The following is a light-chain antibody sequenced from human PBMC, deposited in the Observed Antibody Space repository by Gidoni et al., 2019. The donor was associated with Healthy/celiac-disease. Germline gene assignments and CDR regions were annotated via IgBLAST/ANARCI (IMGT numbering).Light chain of an antibody. CDR1: QSVLYSSNNKNY. V-gene: IGKV4-1*01. CDR2: WAS. J-gene: IGKJ5*01. CDR3: QKYYSTIT. Sequence: DIVMTQSPDSLAVSLGERATINCKSSQSVLYSSNNKNYLAWYQQKPGQPPKLLIYWASTRESGVPDRFSGSGPGTDFTLTISSLQAEDVAVYYCQKYYSTITFGQGTRLEIK.